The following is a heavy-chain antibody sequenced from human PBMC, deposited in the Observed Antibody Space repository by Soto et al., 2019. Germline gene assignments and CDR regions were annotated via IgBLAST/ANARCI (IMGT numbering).Heavy chain of an antibody. CDR1: GYTFTIYG. D-gene: IGHD3-10*01. CDR2: ISTYNGNP. CDR3: ARDGKTTMVRGVRGGSYNYNVMDV. Sequence: QVQLVQSGAEVKKPGASVKVSCKASGYTFTIYGISWVRQAPGQGLEWMGWISTYNGNPNYAQKLQGRVTMTTDTATSTAYMELRSLTSDEPASYACARDGKTTMVRGVRGGSYNYNVMDVWGKGTTFTVS. J-gene: IGHJ6*04. V-gene: IGHV1-18*04.